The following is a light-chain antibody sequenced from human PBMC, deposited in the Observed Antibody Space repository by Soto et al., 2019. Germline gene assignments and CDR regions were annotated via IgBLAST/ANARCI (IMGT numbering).Light chain of an antibody. CDR1: SSDVGGYNY. Sequence: QSVLTQPPSASGSPGQSVTISCTGTSSDVGGYNYVSWYQQHPGKAPKLMIYEVSKRPSGVPDRFSGSKSGNTASLTVSGLQAEDEADYYCSSYAGSNLVVFGGGTNVTVL. CDR3: SSYAGSNLVV. CDR2: EVS. V-gene: IGLV2-8*01. J-gene: IGLJ2*01.